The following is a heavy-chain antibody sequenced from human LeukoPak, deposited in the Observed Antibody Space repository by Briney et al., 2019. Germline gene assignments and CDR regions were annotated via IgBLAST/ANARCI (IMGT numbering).Heavy chain of an antibody. D-gene: IGHD5-24*01. Sequence: GESLKISRKGSGYSFTSYWIGWVRQMPGKGLEWMRIIYPSDSDTRYSPSFQGQVTISADKSISTAYLQWSSLKASDTAMYYCARPRRDGYNNWYFDLWGRGTLVTVSS. V-gene: IGHV5-51*01. CDR3: ARPRRDGYNNWYFDL. J-gene: IGHJ2*01. CDR2: IYPSDSDT. CDR1: GYSFTSYW.